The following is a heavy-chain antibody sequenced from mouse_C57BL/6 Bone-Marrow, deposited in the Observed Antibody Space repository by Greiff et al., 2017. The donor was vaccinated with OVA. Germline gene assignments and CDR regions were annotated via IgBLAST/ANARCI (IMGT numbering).Heavy chain of an antibody. CDR1: GYTFTNYW. Sequence: VQLQQSGAELVRPGTSVKMSCKASGYTFTNYWIGWAKQRPGHGLEWIGDLYPGGGYTNYNEKFKGKATLTADKSSSTAYMQFSSLTSEDSAIYYCARGSSYFYWYFDVWGTGTTVTVSS. V-gene: IGHV1-63*01. CDR2: LYPGGGYT. CDR3: ARGSSYFYWYFDV. J-gene: IGHJ1*03. D-gene: IGHD1-1*01.